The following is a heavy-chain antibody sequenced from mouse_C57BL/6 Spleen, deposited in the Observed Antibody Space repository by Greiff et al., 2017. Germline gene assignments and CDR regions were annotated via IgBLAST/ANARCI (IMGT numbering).Heavy chain of an antibody. CDR2: IYPGDGDT. D-gene: IGHD2-1*01. CDR1: GYAFSSSW. CDR3: ARDGNYVGWYFDV. Sequence: VHLVESGPELVKPGASVKISCKASGYAFSSSWMNWVKQRPGKGLEWIGRIYPGDGDTNYNGKFKGKATLTADKSSSTAYMQLSSLTSEDSAVYFCARDGNYVGWYFDVWGTGTTVTVSS. V-gene: IGHV1-82*01. J-gene: IGHJ1*03.